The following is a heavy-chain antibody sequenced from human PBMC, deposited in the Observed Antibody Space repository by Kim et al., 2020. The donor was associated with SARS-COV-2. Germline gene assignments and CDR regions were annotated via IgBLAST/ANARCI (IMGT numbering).Heavy chain of an antibody. Sequence: ASVKVSCKASGYTFTSYDINWVRQATGQGLEWMGWMNPNSGNTGYAQKFQGRVTMTRNTSISTAYMELSSLRSEDTAVYYCARVRRAIIAAAPDYWGQGTLVTVSS. CDR1: GYTFTSYD. V-gene: IGHV1-8*01. J-gene: IGHJ4*02. CDR3: ARVRRAIIAAAPDY. D-gene: IGHD6-13*01. CDR2: MNPNSGNT.